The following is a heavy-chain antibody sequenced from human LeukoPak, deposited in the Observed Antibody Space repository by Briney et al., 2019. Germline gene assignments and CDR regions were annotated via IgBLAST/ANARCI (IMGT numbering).Heavy chain of an antibody. CDR3: ARLYNWGLGAFDI. D-gene: IGHD1-1*01. CDR1: GFTFSSYA. V-gene: IGHV3-30*14. J-gene: IGHJ3*02. CDR2: ISYDGSNK. Sequence: GGSLRLSCAASGFTFSSYAMHWVRQAPGKGLEWVAVISYDGSNKYYADSVKGRFTISRDNSKNTLYLQMNSLRAEDTAVYYCARLYNWGLGAFDIWGQGTMVTVSS.